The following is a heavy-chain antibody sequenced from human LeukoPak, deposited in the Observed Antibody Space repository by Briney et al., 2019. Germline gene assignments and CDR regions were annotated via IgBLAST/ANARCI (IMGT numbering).Heavy chain of an antibody. J-gene: IGHJ4*02. CDR2: IDHSGST. Sequence: SETLSLTCAVYGGSFSGYYWSWIRQPPGKGLEWIGEIDHSGSTNYNPSLKSRVTISVDTSKNQFSLKLSSVTAADTAVYYCARGPSLDYWGQGTLVTVSS. V-gene: IGHV4-34*01. CDR3: ARGPSLDY. CDR1: GGSFSGYY.